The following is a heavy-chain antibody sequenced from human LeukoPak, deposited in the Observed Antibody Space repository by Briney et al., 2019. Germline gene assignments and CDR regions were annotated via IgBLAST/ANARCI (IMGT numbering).Heavy chain of an antibody. J-gene: IGHJ4*02. CDR2: IGTAGDT. CDR1: GFTFSSYD. D-gene: IGHD4-17*01. V-gene: IGHV3-13*01. CDR3: AKPIMTTVATLGLYFDY. Sequence: GGSLRLSCAASGFTFSSYDMHWVRQATGKGLEWVSAIGTAGDTYYPGSVKGRFTISRDNSKNTLYLQMNSLRAEDTAVYYCAKPIMTTVATLGLYFDYWGQGALVTVSS.